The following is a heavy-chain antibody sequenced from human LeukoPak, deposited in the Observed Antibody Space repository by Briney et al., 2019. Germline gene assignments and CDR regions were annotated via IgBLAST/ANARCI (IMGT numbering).Heavy chain of an antibody. Sequence: GGSLRLSWAASGFTFSSYWMSWVRQAPGKGLEWVANIKQDGSEKYYVDSVKGRFTISRDNAKNSLYLQMNSLRAEDTAVYYCARDSDYYYYYYMDVWGKGTTVTVSS. J-gene: IGHJ6*03. CDR2: IKQDGSEK. CDR1: GFTFSSYW. V-gene: IGHV3-7*01. CDR3: ARDSDYYYYYYMDV.